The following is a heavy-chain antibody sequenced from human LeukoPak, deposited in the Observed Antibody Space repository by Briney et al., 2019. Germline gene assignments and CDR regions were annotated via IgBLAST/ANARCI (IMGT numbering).Heavy chain of an antibody. D-gene: IGHD2-21*01. CDR3: ARGPDPFSHIVVSEYYFDY. CDR2: IYYSGST. Sequence: SETLSPTCTVSGGSISSYYWSWIRQPPGKGLEWIGYIYYSGSTNYNPSLKSRVTISVDTSKNQFSLKLSSVTAADTAVYYCARGPDPFSHIVVSEYYFDYWGQGTLVTVSS. J-gene: IGHJ4*02. V-gene: IGHV4-59*01. CDR1: GGSISSYY.